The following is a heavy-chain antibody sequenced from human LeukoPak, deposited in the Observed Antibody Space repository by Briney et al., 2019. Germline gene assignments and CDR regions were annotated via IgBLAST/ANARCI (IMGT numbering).Heavy chain of an antibody. Sequence: ASVKVSCKASGYTFTSYDINWVRQATGQGLEWMGWMNPNSGNTGYAQKFQGRVTITRNTSISTAYMELSSLRSEDTAVYYCARGWEDIVVVPAAISHPYYYYYYMDVWGKGTTVTVSS. V-gene: IGHV1-8*03. J-gene: IGHJ6*03. D-gene: IGHD2-2*02. CDR1: GYTFTSYD. CDR2: MNPNSGNT. CDR3: ARGWEDIVVVPAAISHPYYYYYYMDV.